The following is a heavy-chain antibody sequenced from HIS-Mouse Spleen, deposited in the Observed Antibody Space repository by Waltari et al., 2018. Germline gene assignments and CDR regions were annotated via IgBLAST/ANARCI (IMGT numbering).Heavy chain of an antibody. CDR1: GYTFTSYD. J-gene: IGHJ6*02. CDR2: MNPNTGNT. D-gene: IGHD3-3*01. Sequence: QVQLVQSGAEVKKPGASVKVSCKASGYTFTSYDINWVRQATGQGLEWMGRMNPNTGNTGYAQKFQGRATMTRNTSISTAYMERSSLRSEDTAVYYCARGSEPYYDFWSGYYGAFMDVWGQGTTVTVSS. CDR3: ARGSEPYYDFWSGYYGAFMDV. V-gene: IGHV1-8*01.